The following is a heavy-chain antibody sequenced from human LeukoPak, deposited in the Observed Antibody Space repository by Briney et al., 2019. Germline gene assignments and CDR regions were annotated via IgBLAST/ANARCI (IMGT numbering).Heavy chain of an antibody. J-gene: IGHJ4*02. CDR1: GFTFNSYA. V-gene: IGHV3-23*01. Sequence: GGSLRLSCAASGFTFNSYAMTWVRQAPGKGLEWVSAISGSGGSTYYADSVKGRFTISRDNSKNTLYLQMNSLRAEDTAVYYCAKSGARIAVAGYFDHWGQGTLVTVSS. CDR3: AKSGARIAVAGYFDH. D-gene: IGHD6-19*01. CDR2: ISGSGGST.